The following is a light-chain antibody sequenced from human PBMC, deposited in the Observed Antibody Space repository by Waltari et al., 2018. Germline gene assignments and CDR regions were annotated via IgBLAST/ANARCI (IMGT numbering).Light chain of an antibody. V-gene: IGKV1-33*01. CDR1: QGISNW. J-gene: IGKJ3*01. CDR3: QQHDTSPFT. CDR2: RAS. Sequence: DIQMTQSPSSLSASVGDRVTITCRASQGISNWLAWYQQRPGKAPKLLIYRASNLETGVPSRFSGGGSGTDFTLTITSPQPEDIATYFCQQHDTSPFTFGPGTKLDIK.